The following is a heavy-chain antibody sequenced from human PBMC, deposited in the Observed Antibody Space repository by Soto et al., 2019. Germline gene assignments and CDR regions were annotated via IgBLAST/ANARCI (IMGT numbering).Heavy chain of an antibody. CDR2: IYYSGST. CDR1: GGSISSYY. V-gene: IGHV4-59*08. CDR3: ARLHCSGGSCYDLANWFDP. D-gene: IGHD2-15*01. Sequence: SETLSFTCTGSGGSISSYYWSWIRQPPGKGLEWIGYIYYSGSTNYNPSLKSRVTISVDTSKNQFSLKLSSVTAADTAVYYCARLHCSGGSCYDLANWFDPWGQGTLVTVSS. J-gene: IGHJ5*02.